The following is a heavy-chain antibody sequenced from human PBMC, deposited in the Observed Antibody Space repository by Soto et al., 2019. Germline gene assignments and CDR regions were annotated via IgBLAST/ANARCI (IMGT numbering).Heavy chain of an antibody. CDR1: GYTFTSYG. Sequence: QVQLVQSGADVKKPGASVKVSCKASGYTFTSYGISWVRQAPGQGLEWMGWISAYNGNTNYAQKLQGRVTMTTDTSTSTAYMELRSLRSDDTAVYYCARIADDGSGSYYFIIDYWGQGTLVTVSS. J-gene: IGHJ4*02. CDR2: ISAYNGNT. D-gene: IGHD3-10*01. CDR3: ARIADDGSGSYYFIIDY. V-gene: IGHV1-18*01.